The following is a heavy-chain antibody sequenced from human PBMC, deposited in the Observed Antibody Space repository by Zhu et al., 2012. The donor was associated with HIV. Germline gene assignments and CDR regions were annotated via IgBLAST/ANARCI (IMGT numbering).Heavy chain of an antibody. CDR2: IYYSGST. J-gene: IGHJ4*02. CDR1: GGSISRSNYY. Sequence: QVQLQESGPGLVKPSETLSLICTVSGGSISRSNYYWGWIRQPPGKGLEWIGSIYYSGSTFYNPSLKSRVTISMDTSKNQFSLKLRSVTAADTAVYYCASRYCSSSSCLYDYWGQGTLVTGLL. CDR3: ASRYCSSSSCLYDY. D-gene: IGHD2-2*01. V-gene: IGHV4-39*01.